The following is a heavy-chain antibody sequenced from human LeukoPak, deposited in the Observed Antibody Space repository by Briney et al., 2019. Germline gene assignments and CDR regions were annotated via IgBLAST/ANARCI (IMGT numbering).Heavy chain of an antibody. CDR3: AHFRGSGRNFDY. D-gene: IGHD3-10*01. CDR2: IYWDNDK. V-gene: IGHV2-5*02. CDR1: GFSLSTSGVG. Sequence: SGPTLVKPTQTLTLTCTFSGFSLSTSGVGVGWIRQPPGKALEWLALIYWDNDKPYSPSLKSRLAITKDTSKKQVVLTMTNMDPVDTATYYCAHFRGSGRNFDYWGQGTLVTVSS. J-gene: IGHJ4*02.